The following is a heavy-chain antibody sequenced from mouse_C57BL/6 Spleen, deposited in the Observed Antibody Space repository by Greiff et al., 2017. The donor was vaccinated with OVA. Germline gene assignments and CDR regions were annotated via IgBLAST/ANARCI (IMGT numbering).Heavy chain of an antibody. CDR1: GYTFTSYW. V-gene: IGHV1-50*01. Sequence: VQLQQPGAELVKPGASVKLSCKASGYTFTSYWMQWEKQRPGQGLEWIGEIDPSDSYTNYNQKFKGKATLTVDTSSSTAYMQLSSLTSEDSAVYYCASGRRYFDYWGQGTTLTVSS. J-gene: IGHJ2*01. CDR3: ASGRRYFDY. CDR2: IDPSDSYT.